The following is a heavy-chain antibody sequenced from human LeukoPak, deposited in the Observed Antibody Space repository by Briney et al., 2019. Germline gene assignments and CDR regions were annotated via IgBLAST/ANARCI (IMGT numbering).Heavy chain of an antibody. CDR3: ASDNRVYGSGSYAFDI. V-gene: IGHV3-21*01. Sequence: GGSLRLSCATSGFPFTETWMHWVRQAPGKGLEWVSSITTSSSHIYYADSVKGRFTISRDNARNSLYLQMNSLRAEDTAVYYCASDNRVYGSGSYAFDIWGQGTMVAVSS. J-gene: IGHJ3*02. D-gene: IGHD3-10*01. CDR2: ITTSSSHI. CDR1: GFPFTETW.